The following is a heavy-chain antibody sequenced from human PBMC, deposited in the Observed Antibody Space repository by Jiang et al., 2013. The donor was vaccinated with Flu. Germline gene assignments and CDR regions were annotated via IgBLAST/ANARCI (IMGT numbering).Heavy chain of an antibody. V-gene: IGHV3-23*01. CDR2: ISASGERT. Sequence: VQLLESGGAAVQPGESLRLSCAASGFTFSLYVMNWVRQAPGKGPEWVPGISASGERTHYGESVKGRFTISRDNTRNTVHLQMSNLRAEDTAVYYCAKDLQPRGYPWYGMNNWGQGAPVTVSS. D-gene: IGHD6-13*01. CDR3: AKDLQPRGYPWYGMNN. CDR1: GFTFSLYV. J-gene: IGHJ4*02.